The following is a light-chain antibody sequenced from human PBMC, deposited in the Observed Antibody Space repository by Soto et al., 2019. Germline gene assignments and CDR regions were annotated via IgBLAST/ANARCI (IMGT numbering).Light chain of an antibody. CDR3: QQYHTSPVT. Sequence: EIVLTQSPGTLSLSPGERATPSCRASQRVSSGYLAWYQQKPGQTPRLLIYGASGRATGIPDRFSGSGSGTDFTLTISRLEPEDFAVYYCQQYHTSPVTFGQGTKVDIK. CDR1: QRVSSGY. J-gene: IGKJ1*01. CDR2: GAS. V-gene: IGKV3-20*01.